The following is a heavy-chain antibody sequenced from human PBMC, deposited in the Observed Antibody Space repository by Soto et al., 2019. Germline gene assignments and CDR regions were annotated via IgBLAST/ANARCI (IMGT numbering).Heavy chain of an antibody. Sequence: EVQLVESGGGLVQPGGSLRLSCAASGFIFSAYDMNWVRQAPGKGLECVSYISGNSNSIYYADSVKGRFTISRDNAKNSVYLQMNSLRDEDTAVYYCTRGLYGDYARSSDYWGQGTLVTVSS. CDR2: ISGNSNSI. D-gene: IGHD4-17*01. CDR3: TRGLYGDYARSSDY. J-gene: IGHJ4*02. CDR1: GFIFSAYD. V-gene: IGHV3-48*02.